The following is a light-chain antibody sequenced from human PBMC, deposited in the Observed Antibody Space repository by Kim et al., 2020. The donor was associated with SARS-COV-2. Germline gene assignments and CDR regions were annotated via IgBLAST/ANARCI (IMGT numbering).Light chain of an antibody. Sequence: SAAVGDRVIITGRASQSLSGWLAWYQQKPGKALKLVIYKTSRLEIGVPSRFSGSGSETEFTLTISSLQPDDFATYYCQQYNHYSTFGQGTKVDIK. CDR3: QQYNHYST. V-gene: IGKV1-5*03. J-gene: IGKJ1*01. CDR2: KTS. CDR1: QSLSGW.